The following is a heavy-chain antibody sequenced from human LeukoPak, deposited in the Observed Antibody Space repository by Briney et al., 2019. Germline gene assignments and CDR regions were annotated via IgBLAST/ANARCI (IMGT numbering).Heavy chain of an antibody. J-gene: IGHJ6*02. V-gene: IGHV3-48*03. CDR1: GFTFSSYE. CDR3: AREGPYYDILTGYYALYGMDV. Sequence: GGSLRLSCAASGFTFSSYEMNSVRQAPGKGLEWVSYISSSGSTIYYADSVKGRFTISRDNAKNSLYLQMNSLRAEDTAVYYCAREGPYYDILTGYYALYGMDVWGQGTTVTVSS. CDR2: ISSSGSTI. D-gene: IGHD3-9*01.